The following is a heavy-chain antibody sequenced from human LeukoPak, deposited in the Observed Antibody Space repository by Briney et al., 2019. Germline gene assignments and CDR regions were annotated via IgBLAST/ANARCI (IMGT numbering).Heavy chain of an antibody. D-gene: IGHD2-2*01. V-gene: IGHV3-33*01. Sequence: GGSLRLSCAASGFTFSSYGMHWVRQAPGKGLEWVAVIWYDGSNKYYADSVKGRFTISRDNSKITLYLQMNSLRAEDTAVYYCARAEGYCSSTSCYWWFDPWGQGTLVTVSS. CDR1: GFTFSSYG. J-gene: IGHJ5*02. CDR2: IWYDGSNK. CDR3: ARAEGYCSSTSCYWWFDP.